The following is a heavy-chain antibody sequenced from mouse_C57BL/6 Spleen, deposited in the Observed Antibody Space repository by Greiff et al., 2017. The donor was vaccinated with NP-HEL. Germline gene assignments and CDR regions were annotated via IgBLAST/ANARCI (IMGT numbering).Heavy chain of an antibody. Sequence: VQLQQPGAELVKPGASVKLSCKASGYTFTSYWMQWVKQRPGPGLEWIGEIDPSDSYTNYNQKFKGKATLTVDTSSSTAYMQLSSLTSEDSAVYYCARWITTVVATDYWGQGTTLTVSS. CDR2: IDPSDSYT. CDR1: GYTFTSYW. D-gene: IGHD1-1*01. J-gene: IGHJ2*01. V-gene: IGHV1-50*01. CDR3: ARWITTVVATDY.